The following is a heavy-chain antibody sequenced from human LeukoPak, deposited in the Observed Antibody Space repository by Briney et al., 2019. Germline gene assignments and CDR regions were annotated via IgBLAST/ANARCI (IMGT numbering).Heavy chain of an antibody. CDR3: ARRYDILTGYIDY. J-gene: IGHJ4*02. Sequence: PSETLSLTCTVSGGSISTSNFYWGWIRQPPGKGLEWIGSIYYSGKTYYNPSLMGRVTISIDTPKNQFSLKVSSVTAADTALYYCARRYDILTGYIDYWGQGTLVTVSS. CDR1: GGSISTSNFY. CDR2: IYYSGKT. V-gene: IGHV4-39*01. D-gene: IGHD3-9*01.